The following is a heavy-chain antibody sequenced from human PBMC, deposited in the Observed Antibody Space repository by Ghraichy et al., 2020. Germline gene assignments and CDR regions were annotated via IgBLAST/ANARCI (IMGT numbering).Heavy chain of an antibody. CDR2: INTAGSGT. V-gene: IGHV3-74*01. Sequence: GGSLRLSCAASGFTFSSYWMHWVRQAPGKGLVWVSRINTAGSGTTYADSVKGRFTISRDNAENTVYLQMNSLGAEDTAVYYCARRNSGSSPYYFDLWGQGTLVTVSS. CDR3: ARRNSGSSPYYFDL. D-gene: IGHD3-22*01. CDR1: GFTFSSYW. J-gene: IGHJ4*02.